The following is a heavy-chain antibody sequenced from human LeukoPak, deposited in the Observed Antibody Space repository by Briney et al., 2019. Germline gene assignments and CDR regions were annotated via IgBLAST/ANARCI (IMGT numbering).Heavy chain of an antibody. CDR3: ADFGSGSYIFDY. V-gene: IGHV3-23*01. CDR1: GFSFSDYA. CDR2: ISSAGDST. Sequence: GGSLRLSCAASGFSFSDYAMSWVRQAPGKGPEWVSGISSAGDSTFYADSVKGRFTISRDNSKNTLYLQMNYVRVEDTAIYYCADFGSGSYIFDYWGQGTLVTVSS. J-gene: IGHJ4*02. D-gene: IGHD3-10*01.